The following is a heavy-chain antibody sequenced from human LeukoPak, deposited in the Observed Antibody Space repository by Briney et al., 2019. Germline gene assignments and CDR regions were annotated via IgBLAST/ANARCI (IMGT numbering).Heavy chain of an antibody. J-gene: IGHJ4*02. CDR2: IYSGGST. Sequence: PGGSLRLSCAASGFTFSSNYMSWVRQAPGKGLEWVSVIYSGGSTYYADSVKGRFTISRDNSKNTLYLQMNSLRAEDTAVYYCAREGPSAPTGGVDYWGQGTLVTVSS. CDR1: GFTFSSNY. V-gene: IGHV3-66*02. D-gene: IGHD1-14*01. CDR3: AREGPSAPTGGVDY.